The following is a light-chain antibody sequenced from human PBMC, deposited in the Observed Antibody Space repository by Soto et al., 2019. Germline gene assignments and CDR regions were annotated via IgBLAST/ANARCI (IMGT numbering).Light chain of an antibody. Sequence: DIQMTQSPSTLSGSVGDRVTITCRASQTINNWLAWYQQKPGKAPKLLIYDASSLQTGVPSRFSGSGSGTEFTLTISSLQPDDCATYYCQQYNTYWTFGQGTKVDIK. CDR2: DAS. V-gene: IGKV1-5*01. J-gene: IGKJ1*01. CDR3: QQYNTYWT. CDR1: QTINNW.